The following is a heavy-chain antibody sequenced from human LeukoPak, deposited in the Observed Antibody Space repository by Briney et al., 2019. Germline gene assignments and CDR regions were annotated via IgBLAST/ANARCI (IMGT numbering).Heavy chain of an antibody. CDR3: ANSPYSSSLLDY. V-gene: IGHV3-48*01. J-gene: IGHJ4*01. CDR2: ISRSSTTI. Sequence: GGSLRLSCAAWGFTFSNYSMNWVRQAPGEGLEWVSYISRSSTTIYYADSVKGRFTISRDNAKKSLYLQMNSLRAEDTAVYYCANSPYSSSLLDYWGHGTLVTVFS. CDR1: GFTFSNYS. D-gene: IGHD6-13*01.